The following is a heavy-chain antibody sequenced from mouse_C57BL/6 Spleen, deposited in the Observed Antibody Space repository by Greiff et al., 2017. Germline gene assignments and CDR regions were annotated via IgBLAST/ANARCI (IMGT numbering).Heavy chain of an antibody. J-gene: IGHJ2*01. Sequence: DVMLVESGGGLVKPGGSLKLSCAASGFTFSDYGMHWVRQAPEKWLEWVAYISSGSSTIYYADTVKGRFTISRDNAKNTLFLQMTSLWSEDTAMYYCARLGLFYFDYWGQGTTLTVSS. V-gene: IGHV5-17*01. CDR2: ISSGSSTI. CDR3: ARLGLFYFDY. CDR1: GFTFSDYG.